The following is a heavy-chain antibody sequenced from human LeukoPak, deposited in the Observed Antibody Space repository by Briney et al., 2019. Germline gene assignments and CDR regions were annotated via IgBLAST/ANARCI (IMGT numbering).Heavy chain of an antibody. Sequence: PSETVSLTCTVSGGSISSYYWSWIRQPPGKGLEWIGHIYGSGRTNYNPSLKRRVTLSVDTSKNQFSLKLSSVTAADTAVYYCAREGTSGTHLNWFDPWGQGTLVTVPS. CDR3: AREGTSGTHLNWFDP. V-gene: IGHV4-59*01. CDR2: IYGSGRT. D-gene: IGHD1-1*01. CDR1: GGSISSYY. J-gene: IGHJ5*02.